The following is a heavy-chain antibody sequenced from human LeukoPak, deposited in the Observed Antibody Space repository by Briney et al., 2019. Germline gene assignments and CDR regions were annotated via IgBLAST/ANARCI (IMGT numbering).Heavy chain of an antibody. CDR1: GFTFSSYS. D-gene: IGHD2-21*02. V-gene: IGHV3-21*01. Sequence: PGGSLRLSCAASGFTFSSYSMNWVRQAPGKGLEWVSSISSSSSYIYYADSVKGRFTISRDNAKNSLYLQMNSLRAEDTAVYYCARATTPVYCGGDCYVFDYWGQGTLVTVSS. CDR2: ISSSSSYI. J-gene: IGHJ4*02. CDR3: ARATTPVYCGGDCYVFDY.